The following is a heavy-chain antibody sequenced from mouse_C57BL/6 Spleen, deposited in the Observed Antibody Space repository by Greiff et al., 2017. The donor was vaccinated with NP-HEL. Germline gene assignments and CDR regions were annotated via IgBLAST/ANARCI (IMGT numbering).Heavy chain of an antibody. V-gene: IGHV1-9*01. CDR2: ILPGSGST. Sequence: QVQLQQSGAELMKPGASVKLSCKATGYTFTGYWIEWVKQRPGHGLEWIGEILPGSGSTNYNEKFKGKATFTADTSSNTAYMQLSSLTTEDSAIYYCARKDYSDGYYVGYAMDYWGQGTSVTVSS. D-gene: IGHD2-3*01. CDR3: ARKDYSDGYYVGYAMDY. CDR1: GYTFTGYW. J-gene: IGHJ4*01.